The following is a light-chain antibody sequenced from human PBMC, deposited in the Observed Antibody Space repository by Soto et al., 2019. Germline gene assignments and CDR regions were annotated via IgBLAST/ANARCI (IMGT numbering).Light chain of an antibody. V-gene: IGKV4-1*01. CDR1: QSVLYSSNNKNY. J-gene: IGKJ1*01. CDR3: QQDVSSPPA. Sequence: DIVMTQSPDSLAVSLGERATINCKSSQSVLYSSNNKNYLAWYQQKPGQPPKLLIYWASTQESGVPDRSSGSGSGTDSTLTSSSLHAEYVAVYYCQQDVSSPPAFGQGTKVEIK. CDR2: WAS.